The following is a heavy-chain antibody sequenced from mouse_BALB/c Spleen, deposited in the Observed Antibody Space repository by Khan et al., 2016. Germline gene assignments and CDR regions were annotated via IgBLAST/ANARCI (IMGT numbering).Heavy chain of an antibody. D-gene: IGHD1-1*01. V-gene: IGHV9-3-1*01. CDR2: INTYSGES. CDR1: EYTFTNYG. J-gene: IGHJ1*01. CDR3: ARYRYYDGSSRYLDV. Sequence: QVQLQQSGPELKKPGKTVKISCKASEYTFTNYGMNWVKQAPGKGLKWMGWINTYSGESTYADDFKGRFAFSLETSANTAYLQINNLKNEDTATYYCARYRYYDGSSRYLDVGGAGTTVTVSS.